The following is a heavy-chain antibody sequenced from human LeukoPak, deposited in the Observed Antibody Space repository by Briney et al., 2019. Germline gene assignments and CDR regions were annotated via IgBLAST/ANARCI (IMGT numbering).Heavy chain of an antibody. V-gene: IGHV3-48*04. CDR1: GFTFSNYN. J-gene: IGHJ5*02. CDR2: ISSNGSTI. Sequence: GGSLRLSCAASGFTFSNYNMNWVRQAPGKGLEWVSFISSNGSTIYYADSVKGRFTISRDNAKNSLYLQMNSLRAGDTAVYYCPSLVVVAATQWFDPWGQGTLVTVSS. D-gene: IGHD2-15*01. CDR3: PSLVVVAATQWFDP.